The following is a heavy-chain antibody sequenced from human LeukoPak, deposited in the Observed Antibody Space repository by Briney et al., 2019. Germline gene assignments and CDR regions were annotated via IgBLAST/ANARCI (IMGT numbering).Heavy chain of an antibody. D-gene: IGHD3-22*01. Sequence: PSETLSLTCTVSGGSISSYYWSWIRQPPGKGLEWIGYIYYSGSTNYNPSLKSRVTISVDTSKNQFSLKLSSVTAADTAVYYCARGGITMIGHGFDPWGQGTLVTVSS. CDR2: IYYSGST. J-gene: IGHJ5*02. CDR3: ARGGITMIGHGFDP. V-gene: IGHV4-59*01. CDR1: GGSISSYY.